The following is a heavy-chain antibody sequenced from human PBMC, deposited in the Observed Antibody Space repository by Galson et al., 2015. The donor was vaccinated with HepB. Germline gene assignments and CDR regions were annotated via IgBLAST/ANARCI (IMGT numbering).Heavy chain of an antibody. CDR1: GYTFTSYA. CDR2: INAGNGNT. CDR3: ARDYDYIWGSYRFGWFDP. V-gene: IGHV1-3*01. J-gene: IGHJ5*02. Sequence: SVKVSCKASGYTFTSYAMHWARQAPGQRLEWMGWINAGNGNTKYSQKFQGRVTITRDTSASTAYMELSSLRSEDTAVYYCARDYDYIWGSYRFGWFDPWGQGTLVTVSS. D-gene: IGHD3-16*02.